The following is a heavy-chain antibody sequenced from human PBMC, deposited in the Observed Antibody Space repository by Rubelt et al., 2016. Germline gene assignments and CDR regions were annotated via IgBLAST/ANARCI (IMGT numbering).Heavy chain of an antibody. CDR1: GFTFSSYS. V-gene: IGHV3-30*03. CDR3: ARANSMIVVVTGFDP. J-gene: IGHJ5*02. D-gene: IGHD3-22*01. Sequence: VQLVESGGGLVQPGGSLRLSCAASGFTFSSYSMNWVRQAPGKGLEWVAVISYDGSNKYYADSVKGRFTISRDNSKNTLYLQMNSLRAEDTAVYYCARANSMIVVVTGFDPWGQGTLVTVSS. CDR2: ISYDGSNK.